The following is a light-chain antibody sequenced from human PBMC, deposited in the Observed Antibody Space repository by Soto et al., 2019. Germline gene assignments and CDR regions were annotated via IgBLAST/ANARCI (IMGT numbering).Light chain of an antibody. Sequence: IQMAQSPSTLSGSVGDRVTIPCRASQTISSWLAWYQQKPGKAPKLLIYKASTLQSGVPSRFSGSGSGTDFTLTISCLQSEDFATYYCQQYYSFPITFGQGTRLEIK. CDR1: QTISSW. V-gene: IGKV1-5*03. CDR3: QQYYSFPIT. J-gene: IGKJ5*01. CDR2: KAS.